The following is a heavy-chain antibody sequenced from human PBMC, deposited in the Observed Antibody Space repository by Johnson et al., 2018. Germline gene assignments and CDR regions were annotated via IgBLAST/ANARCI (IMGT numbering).Heavy chain of an antibody. CDR1: GFTFSTYG. Sequence: QVQLVESGGGVVQPGRSLTLSCTASGFTFSTYGMHWVRQAPGRGLEWVAVIWSHGINKYYADSVKGRFTLSRDNSENTLFLQLNSLRAEDTAVYFCVRERAPFDAFDIWGQGTMVTVSS. J-gene: IGHJ3*02. V-gene: IGHV3-33*01. CDR3: VRERAPFDAFDI. CDR2: IWSHGINK.